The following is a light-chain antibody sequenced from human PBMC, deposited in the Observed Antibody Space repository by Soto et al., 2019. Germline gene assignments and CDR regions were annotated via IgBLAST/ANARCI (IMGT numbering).Light chain of an antibody. Sequence: EIVMTQSPATLSLSPGERAALSCRASQSINSELAWYQQKPGQPPRLLIYGASTRATGAPARFTGSESGSEFTLTIGGLQYEDFAVYYCQQGHNWPLTFGQGTRLEI. CDR2: GAS. V-gene: IGKV3-15*01. CDR1: QSINSE. J-gene: IGKJ2*01. CDR3: QQGHNWPLT.